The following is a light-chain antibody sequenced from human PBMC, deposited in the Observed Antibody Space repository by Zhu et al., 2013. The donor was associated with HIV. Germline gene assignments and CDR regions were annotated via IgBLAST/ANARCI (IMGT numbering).Light chain of an antibody. CDR2: AAS. CDR1: QSIGNY. V-gene: IGKV1-39*01. J-gene: IGKJ1*01. CDR3: QQSYSTPRT. Sequence: DIQMTQSPSSLSASEGDTVTITCRPSQSIGNYLSWYQQKPGKAPNLLIYAASVLQSGVPSRFSGSGSGTDFTLTISSLQPEDFATYYCQQSYSTPRTFGQGTKVGVK.